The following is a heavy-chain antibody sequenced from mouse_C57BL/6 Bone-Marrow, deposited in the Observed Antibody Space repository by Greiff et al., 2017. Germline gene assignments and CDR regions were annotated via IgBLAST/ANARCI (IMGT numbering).Heavy chain of an antibody. Sequence: VQLQESGAELVRPGTSVKVSCKASGYAFTNYLIEWVKQRPGQGLEWIGVINPGSGGTNYNEKFKGKATLTADKSSSTAYMQLSSLTSEDSEVYFCARLIYYDYDYFDYWGQGTTLTVSS. D-gene: IGHD2-4*01. V-gene: IGHV1-54*01. CDR2: INPGSGGT. CDR1: GYAFTNYL. J-gene: IGHJ2*01. CDR3: ARLIYYDYDYFDY.